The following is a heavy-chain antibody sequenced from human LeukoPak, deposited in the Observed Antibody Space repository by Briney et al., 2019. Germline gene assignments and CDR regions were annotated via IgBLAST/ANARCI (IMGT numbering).Heavy chain of an antibody. J-gene: IGHJ4*02. CDR1: GFTFSSYA. V-gene: IGHV3-30-3*01. CDR2: ISYDGSNK. Sequence: GGSLRLSCAASGFTFSSYAMHWVRQAPGKGLEWVAVISYDGSNKYYADSVKGRFTISRDNSKNTLYLQMNSLRAEDTAVYYCARDYGYSYYPYFDYWGQGTLATVSS. D-gene: IGHD5-18*01. CDR3: ARDYGYSYYPYFDY.